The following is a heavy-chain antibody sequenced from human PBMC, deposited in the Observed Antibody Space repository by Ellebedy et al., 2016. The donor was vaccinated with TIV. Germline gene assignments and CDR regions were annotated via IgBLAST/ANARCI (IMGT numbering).Heavy chain of an antibody. CDR1: GFTFSSYA. V-gene: IGHV3-23*01. Sequence: GESLKISXAASGFTFSSYAMSWVRQAPGKGLEWVSAISGSGGSTYYADSVKGRFTISRDNSKNTLDLEMNSLRAEDTAVYYCAKAWYYYDSSGYKLDAFDIWGQGTRVTVSS. CDR2: ISGSGGST. D-gene: IGHD3-22*01. J-gene: IGHJ3*02. CDR3: AKAWYYYDSSGYKLDAFDI.